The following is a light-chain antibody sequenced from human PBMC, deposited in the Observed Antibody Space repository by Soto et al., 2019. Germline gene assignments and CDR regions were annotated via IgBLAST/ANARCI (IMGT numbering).Light chain of an antibody. V-gene: IGLV6-57*04. J-gene: IGLJ3*02. Sequence: NFMLTQPHSVSESPGKTATISCSRSSGSIASNFVQWYQQRPGSGPTTVIYEDNERPSGVPDRFFGSIDRSSNSASLTISGLMAEDEAEYYFQSSDGGHVVFGGGTKVTVL. CDR2: EDN. CDR1: SGSIASNF. CDR3: QSSDGGHVV.